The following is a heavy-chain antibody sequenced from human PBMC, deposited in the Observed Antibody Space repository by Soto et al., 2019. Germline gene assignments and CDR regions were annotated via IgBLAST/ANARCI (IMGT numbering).Heavy chain of an antibody. CDR1: GFSLITGGVS. CDR3: SHRRGMFMDV. D-gene: IGHD3-10*02. V-gene: IGHV2-5*02. J-gene: IGHJ6*02. Sequence: QITLKESGPTQVKPTQTLTLTCTFSGFSLITGGVSVAWIRQPPGKALEWLALISGDDEKRYSPSLSSKFTITKDTTQNQVVFTMTNMYPLDTGTYYCSHRRGMFMDVWGQGTTVTVSS. CDR2: ISGDDEK.